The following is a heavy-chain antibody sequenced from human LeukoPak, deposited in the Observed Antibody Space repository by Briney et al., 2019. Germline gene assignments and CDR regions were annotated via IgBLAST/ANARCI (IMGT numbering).Heavy chain of an antibody. CDR1: GFTFSSYA. V-gene: IGHV3-23*01. Sequence: GGSLRLSCAASGFTFSSYAMNWVRQPPGKGLEWVSTTTTSGGGTYYADSVKGRFTISRDNAKNTLYLQMNSLRAEDTAVYYCARDPAPPTSFDYWGQGTLVTVSS. CDR3: ARDPAPPTSFDY. CDR2: TTTSGGGT. J-gene: IGHJ4*02. D-gene: IGHD2-2*01.